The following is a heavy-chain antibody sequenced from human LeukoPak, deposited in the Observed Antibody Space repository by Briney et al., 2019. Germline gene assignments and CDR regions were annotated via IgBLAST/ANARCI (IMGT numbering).Heavy chain of an antibody. Sequence: GGSLRLSCAASGFSFSTYAMHWVGQAPGKGLEWVAYIRNDGSKRYYADSVKGRFTISRDNSKNTLSLQMNSLRGEDTAVYYSAKSPITSVNYVDFWGQGTLVTVSS. J-gene: IGHJ1*01. CDR1: GFSFSTYA. CDR3: AKSPITSVNYVDF. CDR2: IRNDGSKR. V-gene: IGHV3-30*02. D-gene: IGHD3-16*01.